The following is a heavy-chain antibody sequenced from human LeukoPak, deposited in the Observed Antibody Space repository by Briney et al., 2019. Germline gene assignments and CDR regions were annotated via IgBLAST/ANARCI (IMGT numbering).Heavy chain of an antibody. D-gene: IGHD5-12*01. CDR1: GGSISSYY. V-gene: IGHV4-59*12. Sequence: SGTLSLTCTVSGGSISSYYWSWIRRPPGKGLEWVGDIYYSGSTNYNPSLKSRVTISVDTSKNQFSLKLSSVTAADTAVYYCARGPIRRRLATITFDYWGQGTLVTVSS. CDR3: ARGPIRRRLATITFDY. CDR2: IYYSGST. J-gene: IGHJ4*02.